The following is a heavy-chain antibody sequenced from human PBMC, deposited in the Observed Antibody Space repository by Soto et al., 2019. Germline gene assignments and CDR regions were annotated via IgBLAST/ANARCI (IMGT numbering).Heavy chain of an antibody. D-gene: IGHD3-9*01. V-gene: IGHV4-59*01. CDR3: ARAGQTVRIFDY. Sequence: PSETLSLTCTVSGDSMTSFYWTWIREPPGKDLEWIGQIYYSGSTTYNPSLKSRVTISVDTSKNQFSLRLTSLTAADTAVYYCARAGQTVRIFDYWGRGALVTVSS. CDR1: GDSMTSFY. J-gene: IGHJ4*02. CDR2: IYYSGST.